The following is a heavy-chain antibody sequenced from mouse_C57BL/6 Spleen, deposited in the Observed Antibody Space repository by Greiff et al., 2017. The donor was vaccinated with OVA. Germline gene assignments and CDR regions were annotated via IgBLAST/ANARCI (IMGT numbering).Heavy chain of an antibody. D-gene: IGHD1-1*01. CDR1: GFSLTSYG. CDR2: IWSGGST. J-gene: IGHJ1*03. CDR3: ARNEGNYGSRGWYFDV. V-gene: IGHV2-2*01. Sequence: VQLQQSGPGLVQPSQRLSITCTVSGFSLTSYGVHWVRQSPGKGLEWLGVIWSGGSTDYNAAFISRLSISKDNSKSQVFFKMNSLQADDTAIYYCARNEGNYGSRGWYFDVWGTGTTVTISS.